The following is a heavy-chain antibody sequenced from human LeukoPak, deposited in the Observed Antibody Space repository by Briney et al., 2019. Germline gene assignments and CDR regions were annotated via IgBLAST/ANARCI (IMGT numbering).Heavy chain of an antibody. Sequence: PSETLSLTCTVSGGSVSSGSYYWNWIRQPPGKGLEWMGYIYYSGSTNYNPSLKSRVTISVDTSKNQFSLKLSSVIAADTAVYYCARGYYDFWSGYYITAPFDYWGQGTLVTVSS. D-gene: IGHD3-3*01. CDR2: IYYSGST. J-gene: IGHJ4*02. V-gene: IGHV4-61*01. CDR3: ARGYYDFWSGYYITAPFDY. CDR1: GGSVSSGSYY.